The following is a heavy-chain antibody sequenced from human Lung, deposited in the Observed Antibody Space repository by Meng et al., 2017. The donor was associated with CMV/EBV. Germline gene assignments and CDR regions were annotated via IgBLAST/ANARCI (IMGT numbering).Heavy chain of an antibody. Sequence: HAELQEAGPAVVKPSGTLSLTGAVSGGSISSINWWSWVRQPPGKGLEWIGEIYHSGSTNYNPSLKSRVTISVDKSKNQFSLKLSSVTAADTAVYYCARVVTALWGYYFDYWGQGTLVTVSS. V-gene: IGHV4-4*02. D-gene: IGHD2-21*02. CDR1: GGSISSINW. CDR2: IYHSGST. CDR3: ARVVTALWGYYFDY. J-gene: IGHJ4*02.